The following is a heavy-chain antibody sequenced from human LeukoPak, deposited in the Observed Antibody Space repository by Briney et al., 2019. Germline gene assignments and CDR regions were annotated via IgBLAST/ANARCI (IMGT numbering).Heavy chain of an antibody. CDR1: GASISSSIHY. Sequence: SETLSLTCAVSGASISSSIHYWGWVRQPPRKGLEWIGSVYYSGGTYYNPSLESRLTISVNTSDNRFSLKLESVTAADTAVFYCARVTTGSTTLDSWGQGILVTVSS. V-gene: IGHV4-39*02. J-gene: IGHJ5*01. CDR3: ARVTTGSTTLDS. D-gene: IGHD1-1*01. CDR2: VYYSGGT.